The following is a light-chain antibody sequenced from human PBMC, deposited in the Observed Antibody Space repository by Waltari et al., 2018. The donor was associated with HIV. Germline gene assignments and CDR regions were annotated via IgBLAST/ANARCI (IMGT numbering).Light chain of an antibody. V-gene: IGKV3-15*01. CDR1: QSISTN. Sequence: EIVMTQSPATLSVFPGERATLSCRASQSISTNLAWHQQKPGQAPRPLIYGASTRATGIPARFSGSGSGTEFTLTISSLQSEDFAVYYCQQYNNWPRTFGQGTKVEIK. CDR2: GAS. J-gene: IGKJ1*01. CDR3: QQYNNWPRT.